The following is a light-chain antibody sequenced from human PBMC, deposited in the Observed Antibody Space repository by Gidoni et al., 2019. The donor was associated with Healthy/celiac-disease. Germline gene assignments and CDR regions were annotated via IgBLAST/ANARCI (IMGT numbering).Light chain of an antibody. V-gene: IGKV1-39*01. Sequence: DLQMTQSPSSLSASVGDRVTITCRASQSMSSYLNWYQQKPGKAPKLLIYAASSLQSWVPSRSSGSGSGTDFTLTISSLQPEDFATYYCQHGYSTPWTFGHGTKVEIK. J-gene: IGKJ1*01. CDR1: QSMSSY. CDR2: AAS. CDR3: QHGYSTPWT.